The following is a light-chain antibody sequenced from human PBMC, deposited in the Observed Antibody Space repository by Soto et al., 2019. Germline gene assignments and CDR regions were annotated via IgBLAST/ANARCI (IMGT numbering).Light chain of an antibody. J-gene: IGLJ1*01. V-gene: IGLV1-51*01. Sequence: QSVLTQPPSVSAAPGQKVTISCSGRSSNIGGNSVSWYQQLPGTAPKLLIYDDNKRPSGIPDRFSGSKSGTSATLGITGFRTGDEADYYCGSWDSSLSAYVFGTGTKVTGL. CDR3: GSWDSSLSAYV. CDR2: DDN. CDR1: SSNIGGNS.